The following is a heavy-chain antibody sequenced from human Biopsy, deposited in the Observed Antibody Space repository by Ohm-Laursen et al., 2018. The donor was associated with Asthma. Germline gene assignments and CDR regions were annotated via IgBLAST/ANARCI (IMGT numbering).Heavy chain of an antibody. J-gene: IGHJ4*02. CDR2: IYPGDSDT. CDR3: ARHYSPTTVTTLNDY. D-gene: IGHD4-11*01. V-gene: IGHV5-51*01. CDR1: GFTFTSYW. Sequence: ESLRISCKASGFTFTSYWIAWVRQMPGKGLEWVGIIYPGDSDTRYSPSFQGQVTILADKSITTAYLQWSSLKASDTAMYYCARHYSPTTVTTLNDYRGQGTLVTVSS.